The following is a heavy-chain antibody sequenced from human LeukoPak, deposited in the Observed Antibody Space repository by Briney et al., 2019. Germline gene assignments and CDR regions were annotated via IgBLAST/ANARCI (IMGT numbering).Heavy chain of an antibody. D-gene: IGHD5-12*01. CDR2: INTDGSST. J-gene: IGHJ4*02. Sequence: AGSLRPSCAASGCTFSSYWMHWVRQPPGKGLVWVSRINTDGSSTSYADSVKGRFTISRDNSKNTLYLQMTSLRAVDTAVYYCASQTSGYSGYSSHYWGQGNLVTVSS. CDR1: GCTFSSYW. V-gene: IGHV3-74*01. CDR3: ASQTSGYSGYSSHY.